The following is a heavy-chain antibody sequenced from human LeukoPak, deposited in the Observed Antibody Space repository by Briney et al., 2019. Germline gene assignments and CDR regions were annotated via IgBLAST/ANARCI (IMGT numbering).Heavy chain of an antibody. J-gene: IGHJ4*02. CDR1: RFTLSSYA. CDR2: ISGSGVST. D-gene: IGHD3-16*01. Sequence: PGGSLRLSCAASRFTLSSYATSWVRQAPGKGLEWVSAISGSGVSTYYADSVKGRFTISRDNSKNTLYLQMNSLRAEDTAVYYGAKCLLGGVILNFDYWGQGTLVTVSS. CDR3: AKCLLGGVILNFDY. V-gene: IGHV3-23*01.